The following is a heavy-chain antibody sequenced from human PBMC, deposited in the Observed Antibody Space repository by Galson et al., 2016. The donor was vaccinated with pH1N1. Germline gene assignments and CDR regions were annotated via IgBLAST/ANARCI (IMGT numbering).Heavy chain of an antibody. CDR2: ITSGSFHI. V-gene: IGHV3-21*01. D-gene: IGHD3-10*01. CDR1: GFIFSGYS. Sequence: SLRLSCAASGFIFSGYSMNWVRQAPGEGLGWVSSITSGSFHIYYADSVKGRFTISRDNAKNSLFLQMNSLRVEDTALYYCARDRSGRGVGSSSYMDVWGQGTTVTVSS. CDR3: ARDRSGRGVGSSSYMDV. J-gene: IGHJ6*02.